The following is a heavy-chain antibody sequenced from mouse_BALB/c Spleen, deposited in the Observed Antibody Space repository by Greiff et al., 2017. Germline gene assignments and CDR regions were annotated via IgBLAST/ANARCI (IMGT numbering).Heavy chain of an antibody. Sequence: EVKLMESGGGLVQPGGSRKLSCAASGFTFSSFGMHWVRQAPEKGLEWVAYISSGSSTIYYADTVKGRFTISRDNPKNTLFLQMTSLRSEDTAMYYCERSGGYDEAYFDYWGQGTTLTVSS. J-gene: IGHJ2*01. CDR1: GFTFSSFG. D-gene: IGHD2-2*01. CDR3: ERSGGYDEAYFDY. CDR2: ISSGSSTI. V-gene: IGHV5-17*02.